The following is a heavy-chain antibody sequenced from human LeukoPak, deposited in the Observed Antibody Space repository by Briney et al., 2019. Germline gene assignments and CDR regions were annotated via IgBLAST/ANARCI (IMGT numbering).Heavy chain of an antibody. J-gene: IGHJ4*02. CDR2: INHSGST. Sequence: SETLSLTCAVYGGSFSGYYWSWIRQPPGKGLEWIGEINHSGSTNYNPSLKSRVTISVDTSKNQFSLKLSSVTAADTAVYYCARSGSSGWYLDFDYWGQGTLVTVSS. CDR3: ARSGSSGWYLDFDY. V-gene: IGHV4-34*01. CDR1: GGSFSGYY. D-gene: IGHD6-19*01.